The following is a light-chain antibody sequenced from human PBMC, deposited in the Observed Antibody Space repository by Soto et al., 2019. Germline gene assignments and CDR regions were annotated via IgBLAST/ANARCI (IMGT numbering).Light chain of an antibody. CDR3: QQYNTYSGT. Sequence: DNQMTQSPSTLSASVGDRVTITCRASQSISYWLAWYQQKPGKAPKLLIYDASNLETGVPLRFSGSGSGTEFTLHISSLQPDDFATYYCQQYNTYSGTFGQGNKVEI. CDR2: DAS. V-gene: IGKV1-5*01. CDR1: QSISYW. J-gene: IGKJ1*01.